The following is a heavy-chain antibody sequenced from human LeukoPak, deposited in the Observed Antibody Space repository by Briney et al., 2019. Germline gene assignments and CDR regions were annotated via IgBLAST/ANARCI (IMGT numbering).Heavy chain of an antibody. J-gene: IGHJ4*02. CDR2: IIPIFGTA. Sequence: ASVEVSCKASGGTFSSYAISWVRQAPGQGLEWMGGIIPIFGTANYAQKFQGRVTITADESTSTAYMELSSLRSEDTAVYYCARGVAVAGVRFDYWGQGTLVTVSS. CDR3: ARGVAVAGVRFDY. V-gene: IGHV1-69*01. D-gene: IGHD6-19*01. CDR1: GGTFSSYA.